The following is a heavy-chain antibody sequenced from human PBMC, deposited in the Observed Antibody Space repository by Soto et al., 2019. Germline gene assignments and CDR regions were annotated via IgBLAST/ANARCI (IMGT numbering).Heavy chain of an antibody. D-gene: IGHD2-15*01. CDR1: GGTFSSYA. CDR3: ARAGYCSETPCVPGYYGMDV. CDR2: IVPIFETA. Sequence: QVQLVQSGAEVKKPGSSVKVSCKASGGTFSSYAISWVRQAPGQGPEWMGGIVPIFETANYAQKFQGRVSIIADDSTNTVYMELSSLRSEDTAVYYCARAGYCSETPCVPGYYGMDVWGQGTTVTVSS. J-gene: IGHJ6*02. V-gene: IGHV1-69*01.